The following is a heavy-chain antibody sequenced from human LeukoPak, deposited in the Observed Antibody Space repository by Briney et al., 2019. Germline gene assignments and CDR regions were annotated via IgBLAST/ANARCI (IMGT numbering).Heavy chain of an antibody. D-gene: IGHD3-16*01. Sequence: ASVKVSCKASGGTFSSYAISWVRQAPGQGLEWMGRIIPILGIANYAQKFQGRVTITADKSTSTAYMELSSLRSEDTAVYYCARNPEGGMDPYFDYWGQGTLVTVSS. V-gene: IGHV1-69*04. CDR3: ARNPEGGMDPYFDY. CDR2: IIPILGIA. CDR1: GGTFSSYA. J-gene: IGHJ4*02.